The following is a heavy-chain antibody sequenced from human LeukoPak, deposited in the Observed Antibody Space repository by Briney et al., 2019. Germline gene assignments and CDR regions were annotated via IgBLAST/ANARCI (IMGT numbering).Heavy chain of an antibody. CDR2: IKQDGSEN. Sequence: PGGSLRLSCAASGFTFSGYWMSWVRQAPGKGLEWVANIKQDGSENYYVDSVKGRFTISRDTSKNTLNLQMNSLRAEDTAVYYCAREGEKGDGYNHGFDYWGQGTLVTASS. V-gene: IGHV3-7*03. D-gene: IGHD5-24*01. CDR3: AREGEKGDGYNHGFDY. CDR1: GFTFSGYW. J-gene: IGHJ4*02.